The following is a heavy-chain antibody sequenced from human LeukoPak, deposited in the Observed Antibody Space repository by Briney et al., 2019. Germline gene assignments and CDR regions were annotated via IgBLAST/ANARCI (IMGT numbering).Heavy chain of an antibody. J-gene: IGHJ2*01. Sequence: SETLSLTCTVSGGSISSGGYYWRWIRQPAGKGLEWIGRIYTSGSTNYHPSLKRRVTISVDTSKNQFSLKLSSVTAADTAVYYCARDDEVAIFGVVHWYFDLWGRGTLVTVSS. D-gene: IGHD3-3*01. CDR2: IYTSGST. V-gene: IGHV4-61*02. CDR3: ARDDEVAIFGVVHWYFDL. CDR1: GGSISSGGYY.